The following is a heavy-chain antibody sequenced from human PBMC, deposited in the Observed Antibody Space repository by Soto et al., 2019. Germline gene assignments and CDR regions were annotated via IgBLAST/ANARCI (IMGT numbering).Heavy chain of an antibody. Sequence: EMQLLESGGGLVQPGGSLRLSCAASGFTFISYGMTWVRQAPGKGLEWVSGITTTGRNTYYAESVKGRFTISRDNSKNVVYLQMNSLRPEDTALYYCAKGDGYKGYYFDYWGQGTLVTVSS. D-gene: IGHD5-12*01. CDR2: ITTTGRNT. CDR3: AKGDGYKGYYFDY. J-gene: IGHJ4*02. CDR1: GFTFISYG. V-gene: IGHV3-23*01.